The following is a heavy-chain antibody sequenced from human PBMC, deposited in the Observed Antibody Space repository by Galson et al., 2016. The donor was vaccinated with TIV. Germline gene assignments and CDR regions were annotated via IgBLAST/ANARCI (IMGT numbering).Heavy chain of an antibody. Sequence: SLRLSCAAAGFSFSSFGMHWVRQAPGQGLEWVAVISNDGTDTYFSDSVKGRFTISRDNSKSTLYLQMNSLRAEDTAVYYRAKDSRHYMLVGEFDYWGQGTLVIVSS. CDR3: AKDSRHYMLVGEFDY. V-gene: IGHV3-30*18. CDR1: GFSFSSFG. CDR2: ISNDGTDT. J-gene: IGHJ4*02. D-gene: IGHD3-3*01.